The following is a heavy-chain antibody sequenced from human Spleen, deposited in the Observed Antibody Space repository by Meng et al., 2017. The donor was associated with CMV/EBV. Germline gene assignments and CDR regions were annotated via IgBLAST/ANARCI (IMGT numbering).Heavy chain of an antibody. CDR3: ARAYCSSTSCYIYRYYYYGMDV. CDR2: ISSSGSTI. D-gene: IGHD2-2*02. J-gene: IGHJ6*02. V-gene: IGHV3-11*01. Sequence: GESLKISCAASGFTFSDYYMSWIRQAPGKGLEWVSYISSSGSTIYYADSVKGRFTISRDNAKNSLYLQMNSLRAEDTAVCYCARAYCSSTSCYIYRYYYYGMDVWGQGTTVTVSS. CDR1: GFTFSDYY.